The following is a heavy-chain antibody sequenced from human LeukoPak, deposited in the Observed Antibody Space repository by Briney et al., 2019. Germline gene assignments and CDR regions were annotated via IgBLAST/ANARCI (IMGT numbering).Heavy chain of an antibody. CDR3: ARDYAEYTYYYDSSGQGFGY. CDR2: ICPDGTVT. CDR1: GFTFSTYC. V-gene: IGHV3-74*01. D-gene: IGHD3-22*01. J-gene: IGHJ4*02. Sequence: GGSLRLSCAASGFTFSTYCMHWVRQAPGKGPMWVSRICPDGTVTNYADSVKARFIISRDNARNTVYLQMNSLRVEDTAVYYCARDYAEYTYYYDSSGQGFGYWGQGTQVTVSS.